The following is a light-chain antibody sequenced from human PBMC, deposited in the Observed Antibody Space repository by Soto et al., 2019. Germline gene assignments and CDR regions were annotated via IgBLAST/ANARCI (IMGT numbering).Light chain of an antibody. CDR3: QQRNSWPRT. Sequence: TQSPSTLSASVGDRVSITCRASQSISADLAWYQQKPGQPPRLLIYDASNRATGIPARFSGSGSGTDFTLTISSLEPDDFVVYYCQQRNSWPRTFGQGTKVDIK. CDR2: DAS. J-gene: IGKJ1*01. CDR1: QSISAD. V-gene: IGKV3-11*01.